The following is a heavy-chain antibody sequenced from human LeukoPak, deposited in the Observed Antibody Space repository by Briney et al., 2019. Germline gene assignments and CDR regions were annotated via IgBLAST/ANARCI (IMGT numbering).Heavy chain of an antibody. J-gene: IGHJ5*02. CDR2: IYTSGST. V-gene: IGHV4-4*07. CDR3: ARDQVYCSGGSCRNWFDP. CDR1: GGSISSYY. Sequence: PSETLSLTCTVSGGSISSYYWSWIRQPAGKGLEWIGRIYTSGSTNYNPSLKSRVTMSVDTSKNQFSLKLSSVTAADTAVYYCARDQVYCSGGSCRNWFDPWGQGALVTVSS. D-gene: IGHD2-15*01.